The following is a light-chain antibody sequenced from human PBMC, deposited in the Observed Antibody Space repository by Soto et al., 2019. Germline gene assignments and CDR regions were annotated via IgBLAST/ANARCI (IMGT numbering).Light chain of an antibody. CDR2: KAS. CDR3: QQYKSYSWT. J-gene: IGKJ1*01. V-gene: IGKV1-5*03. Sequence: DIKMTQSPSTLSASVGDRVTITCRASQSISTWLAWYQQKPGKAPKVLIYKASSLESGVPSRFSGSGSGTEFTLTISSLQPDDFATYYCQQYKSYSWTFGQGTKVDIK. CDR1: QSISTW.